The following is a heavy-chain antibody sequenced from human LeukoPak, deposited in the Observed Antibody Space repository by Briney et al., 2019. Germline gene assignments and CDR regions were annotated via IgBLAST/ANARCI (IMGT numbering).Heavy chain of an antibody. CDR2: IYYSGST. CDR1: GGSISSYY. Sequence: SETLSLTCTVSGGSISSYYWSWIRQPPGKGLEWIGYIYYSGSTNYNPSLKSRVTISVDTSKNQFSLELSSVTAADTAVYYCAREYYYDSSGYPGAFDIWGQGTMVTVSS. D-gene: IGHD3-22*01. V-gene: IGHV4-59*01. CDR3: AREYYYDSSGYPGAFDI. J-gene: IGHJ3*02.